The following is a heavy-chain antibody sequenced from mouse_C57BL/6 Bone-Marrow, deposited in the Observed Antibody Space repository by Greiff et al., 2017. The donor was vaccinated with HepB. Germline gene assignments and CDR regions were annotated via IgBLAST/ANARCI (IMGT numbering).Heavy chain of an antibody. J-gene: IGHJ3*01. D-gene: IGHD2-1*01. CDR3: AIYYASAWFAY. CDR1: GYTFTSYW. Sequence: QVHVKQPGAELVMPGASVKLSCKASGYTFTSYWMHWVKQRPGQGLEWIGEIDPSDSYTNYNQKFKGKSTLTVDKSSSTAYMQLSSLTSEDSAVYYCAIYYASAWFAYWGQGTLVTVSA. V-gene: IGHV1-69*01. CDR2: IDPSDSYT.